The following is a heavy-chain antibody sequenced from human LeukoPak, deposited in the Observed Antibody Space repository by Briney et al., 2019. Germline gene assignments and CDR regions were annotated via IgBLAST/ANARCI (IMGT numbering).Heavy chain of an antibody. D-gene: IGHD1-26*01. J-gene: IGHJ3*02. CDR3: ARGRQNSGSYSDAFDI. CDR2: ISTSSIYI. Sequence: GGSLRLSCAASGFTFSTYSMNWVRQAPGKGLEWISFISTSSIYIYYADSVKGRFTISRDNARNSLYLQMNSLRAEDTAVYYCARGRQNSGSYSDAFDIWGQGTMVTVSS. CDR1: GFTFSTYS. V-gene: IGHV3-21*01.